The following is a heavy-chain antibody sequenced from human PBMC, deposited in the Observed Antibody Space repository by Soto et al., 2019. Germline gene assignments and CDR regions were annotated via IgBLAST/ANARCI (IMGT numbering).Heavy chain of an antibody. Sequence: QVQLVESGGGVVQPGRSLRLSCAASGFTFSSYGMHWVRQAPGKGLEWVAVISYDGSNKYYADSVKGRFTISRDNSKNTLYLQMNSLRAEDTAVYYCAKDLRGYCSGGSCPPDYWGQGTLVTVSS. CDR3: AKDLRGYCSGGSCPPDY. J-gene: IGHJ4*02. CDR1: GFTFSSYG. CDR2: ISYDGSNK. D-gene: IGHD2-15*01. V-gene: IGHV3-30*18.